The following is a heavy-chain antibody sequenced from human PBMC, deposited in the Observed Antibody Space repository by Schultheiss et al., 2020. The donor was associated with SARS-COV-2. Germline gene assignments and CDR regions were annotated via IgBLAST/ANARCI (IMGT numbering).Heavy chain of an antibody. D-gene: IGHD3-3*01. CDR2: INAGNGNT. V-gene: IGHV1-3*01. Sequence: ASVKVSCKASGYTFTSYAMNWVRQAPGQRLEWMGWINAGNGNTKYSQKFQGRVTITRDTSASTAYMELNGLRSEEKAVYYFARGGGVFWSGLNDDYGMDVWGQGTTVTVSS. CDR3: ARGGGVFWSGLNDDYGMDV. J-gene: IGHJ6*02. CDR1: GYTFTSYA.